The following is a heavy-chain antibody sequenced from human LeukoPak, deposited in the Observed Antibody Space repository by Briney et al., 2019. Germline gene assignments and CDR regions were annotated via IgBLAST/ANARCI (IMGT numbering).Heavy chain of an antibody. CDR1: GFTFSSYG. CDR3: AKGPLNSADY. CDR2: IRYDGSNK. Sequence: GGSLRLSCAASGFTFSSYGMHWVRQAPGKGLEWVAFIRYDGSNKYYADSVKGRFTISRDNSKNALYLQMNSLRAEDTAVYYCAKGPLNSADYWGQGTLVTVSS. V-gene: IGHV3-30*02. J-gene: IGHJ4*02. D-gene: IGHD1-1*01.